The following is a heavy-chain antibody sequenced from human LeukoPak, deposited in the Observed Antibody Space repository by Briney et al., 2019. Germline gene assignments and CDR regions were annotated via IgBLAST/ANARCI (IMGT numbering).Heavy chain of an antibody. D-gene: IGHD3-22*01. CDR1: GFTFSSYG. CDR2: ISGSGGST. J-gene: IGHJ6*03. V-gene: IGHV3-23*01. CDR3: AKDPARYYDSSGYYFPGCMDV. Sequence: GGFLRLSCAASGFTFSSYGMSWVRQAPGKGLEWVSAISGSGGSTYYADSVKGRFTISRDNSKNTLYLQMNSLRAEDTAVYYCAKDPARYYDSSGYYFPGCMDVWGKGTTVTISS.